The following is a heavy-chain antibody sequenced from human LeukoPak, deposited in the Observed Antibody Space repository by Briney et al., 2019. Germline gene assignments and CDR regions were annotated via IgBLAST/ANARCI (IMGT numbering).Heavy chain of an antibody. V-gene: IGHV4-59*01. CDR3: ARGSGWYSDY. CDR1: GGSISSYY. CDR2: IYYSGST. J-gene: IGHJ4*02. D-gene: IGHD6-19*01. Sequence: SETLSLTCTVSGGSISSYYWSWIRQPPGKGLEWIGYIYYSGSTNYNPSLKSRVTISVDTSKNQFSLKLSSVTAADTAVYYCARGSGWYSDYWGQGTLVTVSS.